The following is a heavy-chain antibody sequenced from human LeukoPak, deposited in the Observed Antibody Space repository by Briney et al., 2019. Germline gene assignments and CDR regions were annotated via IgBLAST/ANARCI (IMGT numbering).Heavy chain of an antibody. CDR2: IYYSGST. D-gene: IGHD5-18*01. V-gene: IGHV4-59*08. Sequence: SETLSLTCSVSGGSTSTYYWSWIRQPPGKGLEWLGYIYYSGSTSYNPSLKSRVTISVDTSENQFSLELSSVTAADTAVYYCARHGVVDTSRKYYFDYWGQGTLVTVSS. CDR1: GGSTSTYY. CDR3: ARHGVVDTSRKYYFDY. J-gene: IGHJ4*02.